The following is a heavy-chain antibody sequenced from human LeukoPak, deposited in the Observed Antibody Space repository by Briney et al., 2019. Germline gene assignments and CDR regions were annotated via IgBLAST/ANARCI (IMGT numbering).Heavy chain of an antibody. J-gene: IGHJ4*02. CDR3: AREVYYGSGRRFDL. CDR1: EFTFSSYW. CDR2: ISLSSGAI. Sequence: GGSLRLSCAASEFTFSSYWMTWVRQAPGKGLEWVSYISLSSGAIYYVDSVKGRFTISRDNAKNSLYLQMNSLRAEDTAVYYCAREVYYGSGRRFDLWGQGTLVTVSS. D-gene: IGHD3-10*01. V-gene: IGHV3-48*01.